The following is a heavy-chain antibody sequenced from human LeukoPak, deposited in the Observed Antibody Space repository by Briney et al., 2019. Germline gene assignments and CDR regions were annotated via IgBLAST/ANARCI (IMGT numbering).Heavy chain of an antibody. Sequence: GGSLRLSCAASGFTFDKAWMTWVRQAPGKGLEWVGRIKSKIRGGTIDYAAPVKGRFTISRDDSENTVYLQMSSLKTEDTAVYYCTTIETSVVVTGVTAFDIWGQGTMVTVSS. CDR2: IKSKIRGGTI. V-gene: IGHV3-15*01. CDR3: TTIETSVVVTGVTAFDI. CDR1: GFTFDKAW. J-gene: IGHJ3*02. D-gene: IGHD2-21*02.